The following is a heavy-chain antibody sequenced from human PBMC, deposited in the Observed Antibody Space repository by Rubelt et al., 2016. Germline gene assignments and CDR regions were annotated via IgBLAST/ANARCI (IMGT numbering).Heavy chain of an antibody. CDR2: IYYSGST. D-gene: IGHD3-10*01. Sequence: QVQLQESGPGLVKPSETLSLTCTVSGGSISSYYWSWIRQPPGKGLEWIGYIYYSGSTNYNPSLKSRVTVSVDTSKNQFSLKVSSMTAADTAVYYCAGARESYGSGDFVHFDYWGQGTLVTVSS. V-gene: IGHV4-59*01. J-gene: IGHJ4*02. CDR1: GGSISSYY. CDR3: AGARESYGSGDFVHFDY.